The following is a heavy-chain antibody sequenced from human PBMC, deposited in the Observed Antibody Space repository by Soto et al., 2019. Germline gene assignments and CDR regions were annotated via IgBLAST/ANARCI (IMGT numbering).Heavy chain of an antibody. CDR2: ISSNGGST. J-gene: IGHJ3*02. Sequence: DVQLVESGGGLVQPGGSLRLSCAASGFSFSSYAMHWVRQAPGKGLEYVSSISSNGGSTYYANSVKGRVTISRDNSKNTLYLKMGSLRAEDMAVYYCARGPYSSSYDAFDIWGQGTMVTVSS. CDR1: GFSFSSYA. V-gene: IGHV3-64*01. CDR3: ARGPYSSSYDAFDI. D-gene: IGHD6-13*01.